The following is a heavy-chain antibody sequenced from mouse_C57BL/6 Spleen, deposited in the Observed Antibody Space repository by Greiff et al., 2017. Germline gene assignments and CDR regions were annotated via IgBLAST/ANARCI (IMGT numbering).Heavy chain of an antibody. CDR2: ISSGGSYT. Sequence: EVMLVESGGDLVKPGGSLKLSCAASGFTFSSYGMSWVRQTPDKRLEWVATISSGGSYTYYPDSVKGRFTISRDNAKNTLYLQMSSLKSEDTAMYYCARDGDFAQAMDYWGQGTSVTVSS. CDR3: ARDGDFAQAMDY. J-gene: IGHJ4*01. CDR1: GFTFSSYG. D-gene: IGHD3-2*02. V-gene: IGHV5-6*01.